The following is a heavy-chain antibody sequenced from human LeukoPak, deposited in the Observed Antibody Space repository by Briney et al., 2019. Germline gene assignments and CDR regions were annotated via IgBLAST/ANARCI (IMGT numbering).Heavy chain of an antibody. CDR1: GFTFSDRW. J-gene: IGHJ4*02. CDR2: ISGSGGST. D-gene: IGHD6-6*01. CDR3: AKGKGAARRAHGHDY. Sequence: PGGSLRLSCAASGFTFSDRWMSWVRQAPGKGLEWVSAISGSGGSTYYADSVKGRFTISRDNSKNTLYLQMNSLRAEDTAVYYCAKGKGAARRAHGHDYWGQGTLVTVSS. V-gene: IGHV3-23*01.